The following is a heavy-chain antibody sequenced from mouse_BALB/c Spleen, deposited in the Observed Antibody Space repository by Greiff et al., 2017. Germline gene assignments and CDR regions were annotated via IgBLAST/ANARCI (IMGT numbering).Heavy chain of an antibody. CDR1: GYSITSGYY. V-gene: IGHV3-6*02. J-gene: IGHJ4*01. D-gene: IGHD2-3*01. CDR2: ISYDGSN. CDR3: ARRLLFTMDY. Sequence: EVQVVESGPGLVKPSQSLSLTCSVTGYSITSGYYWNWIRQFPGNKLEWMGYISYDGSNNYNPSLKNRISITRDTSKNQFFLKLNSVTTEDTATYYCARRLLFTMDYWGQGTSVTVSS.